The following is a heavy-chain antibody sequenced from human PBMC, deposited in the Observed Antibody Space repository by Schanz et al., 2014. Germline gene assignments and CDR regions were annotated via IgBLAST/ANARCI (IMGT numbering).Heavy chain of an antibody. Sequence: QVQLVQSGAEVKKPGDSVTVSCKVSGFIFTGYFIHWIRQAPGQGLEWMGRFNPGNGGANFAEKFQGRVAMTSDTSIKTYAMELTRLTSDDTAVYYCARDRDQWDGNFCDFWGQGTLVTVSS. CDR2: FNPGNGGA. CDR1: GFIFTGYF. V-gene: IGHV1-2*06. D-gene: IGHD1-26*01. J-gene: IGHJ4*02. CDR3: ARDRDQWDGNFCDF.